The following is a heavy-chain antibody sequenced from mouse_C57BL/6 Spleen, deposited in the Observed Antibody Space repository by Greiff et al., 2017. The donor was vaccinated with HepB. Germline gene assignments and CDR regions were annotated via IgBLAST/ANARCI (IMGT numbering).Heavy chain of an antibody. CDR3: ARDRTGAYYFDY. CDR2: ISDGGSYT. J-gene: IGHJ2*01. Sequence: EVKLVESGGGLVKPGGSLKLSCAASGFTFSSYAMSWVRQTPEKRLEWVATISDGGSYTYYPDNVKGRFTISRDNAKNNLYLQMSHLKSEETAMYYCARDRTGAYYFDYWGQGTTLTVSS. V-gene: IGHV5-4*01. CDR1: GFTFSSYA. D-gene: IGHD4-1*01.